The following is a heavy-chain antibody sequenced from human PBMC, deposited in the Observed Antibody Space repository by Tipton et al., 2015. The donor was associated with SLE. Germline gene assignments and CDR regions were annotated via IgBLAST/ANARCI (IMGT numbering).Heavy chain of an antibody. Sequence: SLRLSCAASGFTFSSYAMSWVRQAPGKGLEWVSAISGSGGSTYYADSVKGRFTISRDNSKNTLYLQMNSLRAEDTAVYYCGKVLGYCSGGSCYSNAFDIWGQGTMVTVSS. D-gene: IGHD2-15*01. V-gene: IGHV3-23*01. CDR3: GKVLGYCSGGSCYSNAFDI. CDR2: ISGSGGST. CDR1: GFTFSSYA. J-gene: IGHJ3*02.